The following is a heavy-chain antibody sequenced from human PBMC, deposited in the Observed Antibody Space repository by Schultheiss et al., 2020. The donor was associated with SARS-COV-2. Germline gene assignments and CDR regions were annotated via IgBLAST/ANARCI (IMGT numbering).Heavy chain of an antibody. D-gene: IGHD4-17*01. Sequence: GGSLRLSCAASGFTFSNAWMHWVRQAPGKGLVWVSRINSDGSSTSYADSVKGRFTISRDNAKNTLYLQMNSLRAEDTAVYYCASLGGDYGDYIYYYYGMDVWGQGTTVTVSS. V-gene: IGHV3-74*01. CDR3: ASLGGDYGDYIYYYYGMDV. CDR2: INSDGSST. J-gene: IGHJ6*02. CDR1: GFTFSNAW.